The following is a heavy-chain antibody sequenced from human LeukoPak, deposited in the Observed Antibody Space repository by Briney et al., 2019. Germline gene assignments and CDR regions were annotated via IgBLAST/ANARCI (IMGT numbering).Heavy chain of an antibody. CDR1: GFTFSSYG. Sequence: GGSLRLSCAASGFTFSSYGMSWVRQAPGKGLEWVSAISGSGGSTYYADSVKGRFTISRDNSKNTLYLQMNSLRAEDTAVYYCAKDRDGGDYPTNFDYWGQGTLVTVSS. CDR2: ISGSGGST. CDR3: AKDRDGGDYPTNFDY. D-gene: IGHD4-17*01. V-gene: IGHV3-23*01. J-gene: IGHJ4*02.